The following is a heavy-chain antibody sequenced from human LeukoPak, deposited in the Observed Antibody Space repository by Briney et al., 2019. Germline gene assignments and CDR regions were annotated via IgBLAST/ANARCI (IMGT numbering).Heavy chain of an antibody. J-gene: IGHJ4*02. Sequence: ASVKVSCKASGYTFTGYYMHWVRQAPGQGLEWMGWINPNSGGTNYAQKFQGRVTMTRDTSISTAYKELSRLRSDDTAVYYCARDGIGDTAMVSPDYWGQGTLVTVSS. CDR2: INPNSGGT. CDR1: GYTFTGYY. D-gene: IGHD5-18*01. V-gene: IGHV1-2*02. CDR3: ARDGIGDTAMVSPDY.